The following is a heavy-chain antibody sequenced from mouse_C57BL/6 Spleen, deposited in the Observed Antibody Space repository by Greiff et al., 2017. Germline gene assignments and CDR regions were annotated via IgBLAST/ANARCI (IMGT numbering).Heavy chain of an antibody. CDR1: GYTFTSYW. V-gene: IGHV1-64*01. CDR2: IHPNSGST. Sequence: QVQLQQSGAELVKPGASVKLSCKASGYTFTSYWMHWVKQRPGQGLEWIGMIHPNSGSTNYNEKFKSKATLTVDKSSSTAYMQLSSLTSEDSAIYYCARSPYSIYFDYWGQGTTLTVSS. D-gene: IGHD2-5*01. CDR3: ARSPYSIYFDY. J-gene: IGHJ2*01.